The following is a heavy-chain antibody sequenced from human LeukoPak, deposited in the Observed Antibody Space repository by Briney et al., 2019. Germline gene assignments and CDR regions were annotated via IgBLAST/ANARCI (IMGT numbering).Heavy chain of an antibody. Sequence: GGSLRLSCAASGFTFSSYGMHWVRQAPGKGLEWVANIKQDGSEKYYVDSVKGRFTISRDNAKNSLYLQMNSLRAEDTAVYYCARLGGFEYGSGSYLYWGQGTLVTVSS. CDR3: ARLGGFEYGSGSYLY. CDR1: GFTFSSYG. CDR2: IKQDGSEK. D-gene: IGHD3-10*01. V-gene: IGHV3-7*01. J-gene: IGHJ4*02.